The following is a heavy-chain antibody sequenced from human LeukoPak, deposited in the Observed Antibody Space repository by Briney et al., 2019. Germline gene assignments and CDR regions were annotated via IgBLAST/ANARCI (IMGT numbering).Heavy chain of an antibody. J-gene: IGHJ4*02. CDR2: IWYDGTNK. V-gene: IGHV3-30*02. CDR3: AKDLVAFRVTAIPFDY. Sequence: GGSLRLSCAASGFTFSSYGMHWVRQAPGKGLEWVAVIWYDGTNKYYADSVKGRFTISRDNSKNTLYLQMNSLRAEDTAVYYCAKDLVAFRVTAIPFDYWGQGTLVTVSS. CDR1: GFTFSSYG. D-gene: IGHD2-21*02.